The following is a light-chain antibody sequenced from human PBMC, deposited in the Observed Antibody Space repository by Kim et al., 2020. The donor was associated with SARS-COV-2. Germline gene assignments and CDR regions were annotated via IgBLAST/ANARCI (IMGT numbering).Light chain of an antibody. CDR1: QDIGND. CDR3: LQHRTYPIT. Sequence: ASVGDRVTITCRASQDIGNDLGWYQQNSGRAPKRLIYGASNLQSGVPSRFSGSGSETEFTLTINSLQPEDFATYFCLQHRTYPITFGQGTRLEIK. J-gene: IGKJ5*01. V-gene: IGKV1-17*01. CDR2: GAS.